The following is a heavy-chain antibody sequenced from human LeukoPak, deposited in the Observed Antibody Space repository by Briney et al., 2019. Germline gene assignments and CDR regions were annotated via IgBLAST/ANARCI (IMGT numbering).Heavy chain of an antibody. D-gene: IGHD3-9*01. CDR3: ARGAGKALRYFDWFSSSHYYYMDV. CDR2: IYTSGST. J-gene: IGHJ6*03. Sequence: PSETLSLTCTVSGGSISSGPYYWSWIRQPAGKGLEWIGRIYTSGSTNYNPSLKSRVTISVDTSKNQFSLKLSSVTAADTAVYYCARGAGKALRYFDWFSSSHYYYMDVWGKGTTVTISS. V-gene: IGHV4-61*02. CDR1: GGSISSGPYY.